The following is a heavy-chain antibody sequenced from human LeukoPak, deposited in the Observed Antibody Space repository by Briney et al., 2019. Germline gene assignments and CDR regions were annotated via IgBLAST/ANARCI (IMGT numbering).Heavy chain of an antibody. V-gene: IGHV4-34*01. Sequence: PSETLALNCTVYGGSFSGYYWTWIRQPPGKALHWMVEINHSGSTNYNPSLKSRVTISVDTSKNQFSLKLSSVTAADTAVYYCARPGYGSGSYYLDYWGQGTLVTVSS. D-gene: IGHD3-10*01. J-gene: IGHJ4*02. CDR3: ARPGYGSGSYYLDY. CDR1: GGSFSGYY. CDR2: INHSGST.